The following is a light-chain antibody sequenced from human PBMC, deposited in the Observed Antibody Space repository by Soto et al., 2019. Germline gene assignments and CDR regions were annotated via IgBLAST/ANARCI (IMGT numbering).Light chain of an antibody. J-gene: IGKJ4*01. V-gene: IGKV1-33*01. Sequence: DIQMTQSPSTLSASVGDSITITCRASHDIRNYLNWYQQKPGKAPKLLIFDGSNLETGVPSRFRGSGSETDFTFTITSLQPEDIATYYCQQYDNVPLTFGGCTRVEIK. CDR1: HDIRNY. CDR2: DGS. CDR3: QQYDNVPLT.